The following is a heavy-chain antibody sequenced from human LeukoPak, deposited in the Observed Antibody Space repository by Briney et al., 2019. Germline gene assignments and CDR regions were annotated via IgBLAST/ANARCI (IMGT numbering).Heavy chain of an antibody. Sequence: GGSLRLSCAASGLTFSGYDMHWVHQAPGKGLEWVAVIAYDGSNKYYGDSVKGRFTISRDNPKNTLYLQMNSLRAEDTAVYYCAKGATMIVRGGMDVWGQGTTVTVSS. CDR3: AKGATMIVRGGMDV. V-gene: IGHV3-30*18. D-gene: IGHD3-22*01. CDR1: GLTFSGYD. CDR2: IAYDGSNK. J-gene: IGHJ6*02.